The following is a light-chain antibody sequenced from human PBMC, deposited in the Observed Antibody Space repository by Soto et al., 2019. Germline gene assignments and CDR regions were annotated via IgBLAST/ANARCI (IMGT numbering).Light chain of an antibody. V-gene: IGKV3-11*01. J-gene: IGKJ1*01. CDR1: ESVTDY. CDR3: QSRRYWPWT. CDR2: DVS. Sequence: EIKLTKSPATLYFSKEEIGTLSCRASESVTDYLAWYQQKPGQAPRLLVYDVSNRAAGIPTRFSGGGSGTDFTLTISNVEPEDLAVYYCQSRRYWPWTFRQ.